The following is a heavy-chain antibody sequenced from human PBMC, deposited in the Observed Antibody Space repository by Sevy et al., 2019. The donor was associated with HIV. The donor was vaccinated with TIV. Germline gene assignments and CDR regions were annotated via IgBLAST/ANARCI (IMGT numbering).Heavy chain of an antibody. CDR1: GFIFSSYG. J-gene: IGHJ4*02. D-gene: IGHD6-13*01. CDR2: ISYDGSNK. V-gene: IGHV3-30*18. CDR3: AKDEAWEQQLVH. Sequence: GGSLRLSCAASGFIFSSYGMHWVRQAPGKGLEWVSVISYDGSNKYYADSVKGRFTISRDNSKNTLYMQMNSRRAEDKAVYYCAKDEAWEQQLVHWGQGTLVTVSS.